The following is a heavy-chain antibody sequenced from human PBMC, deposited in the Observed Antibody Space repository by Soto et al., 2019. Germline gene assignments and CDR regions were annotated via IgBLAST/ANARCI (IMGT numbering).Heavy chain of an antibody. J-gene: IGHJ5*02. CDR2: IYYSVST. CDR1: GGSISSGGYY. D-gene: IGHD6-6*01. Sequence: QVQLQESGPGLVKPSQTLSLTCTVSGGSISSGGYYWSWIRQHPGKGLEWIGYIYYSVSTYYNPALKSRVTISVDTSKNQFALKLSSVTAADTAVYYCARDYERESSSPRWVWFDPWGQGTLVTVSS. CDR3: ARDYERESSSPRWVWFDP. V-gene: IGHV4-31*03.